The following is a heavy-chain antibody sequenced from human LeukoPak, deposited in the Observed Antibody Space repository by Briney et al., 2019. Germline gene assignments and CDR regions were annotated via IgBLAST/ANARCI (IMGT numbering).Heavy chain of an antibody. D-gene: IGHD1-26*01. CDR2: IIPIFGTA. J-gene: IGHJ4*02. V-gene: IGHV1-69*13. CDR3: ASSYSGSHPIDY. CDR1: GGTFSSYA. Sequence: GASVKVSCKASGGTFSSYAISWVRQAPGQGLEWMGGIIPIFGTANYAQKFQGRVTIPADESTSTAYMELSSLRSEDTAVYYCASSYSGSHPIDYWGQGTLVTVSS.